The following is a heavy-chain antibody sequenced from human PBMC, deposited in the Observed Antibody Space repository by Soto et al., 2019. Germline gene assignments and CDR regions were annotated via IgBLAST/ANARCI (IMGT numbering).Heavy chain of an antibody. CDR2: IYYSGST. D-gene: IGHD6-6*01. J-gene: IGHJ4*02. Sequence: PSETLSLTCTVSGGSISDFYWSWIRQPPGKGLEWIGYIYYSGSTNYNPSLKSRVTISVDTSKNQFSLNLRSMSPADTAVYYCARVGGLAARTFDYLGPGTLVTVSS. CDR3: ARVGGLAARTFDY. V-gene: IGHV4-59*01. CDR1: GGSISDFY.